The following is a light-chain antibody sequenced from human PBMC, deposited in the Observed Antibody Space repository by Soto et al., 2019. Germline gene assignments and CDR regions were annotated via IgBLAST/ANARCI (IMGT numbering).Light chain of an antibody. V-gene: IGKV3-15*01. Sequence: EIVLTQSPAILSVSPGERATLSCRASQSISRSLAWYQQKPGQAPRLLISDASTRATGIPARFSGSGSGTEFTLTISSLQSEDFATYYCLQDYSYPWTFGQGTKVDIK. J-gene: IGKJ1*01. CDR2: DAS. CDR1: QSISRS. CDR3: LQDYSYPWT.